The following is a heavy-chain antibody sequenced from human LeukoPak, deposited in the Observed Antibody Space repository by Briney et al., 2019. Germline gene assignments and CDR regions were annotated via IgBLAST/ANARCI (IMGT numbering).Heavy chain of an antibody. CDR2: FDPEDGET. V-gene: IGHV1-24*01. D-gene: IGHD6-19*01. Sequence: ASVKVSCKVSGYTLTVLSMHGVRQAPGKGLEWMGGFDPEDGETIYAQKFQGRVTMTEDTSTDTAYMELSSLRSEDTALYYRATDRYISRWYPPVRPVGAFDIWGQGTMVTVSS. J-gene: IGHJ3*02. CDR1: GYTLTVLS. CDR3: ATDRYISRWYPPVRPVGAFDI.